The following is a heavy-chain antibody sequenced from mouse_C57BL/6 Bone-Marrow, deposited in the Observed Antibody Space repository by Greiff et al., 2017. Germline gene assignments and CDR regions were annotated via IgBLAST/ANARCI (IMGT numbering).Heavy chain of an antibody. V-gene: IGHV1-69*01. CDR3: AILLRYTFDV. D-gene: IGHD1-1*01. CDR2: IDPSDSYT. Sequence: VQLQQPGAELVMPGASVKLSCKASGYTFTSYWMHWVKQRPGQGLEWIGEIDPSDSYTNYNQKFKGKSTLTVDKSSSTAYMQLSSLTSEDSAVYYCAILLRYTFDVWGTGTTVTVSS. J-gene: IGHJ1*03. CDR1: GYTFTSYW.